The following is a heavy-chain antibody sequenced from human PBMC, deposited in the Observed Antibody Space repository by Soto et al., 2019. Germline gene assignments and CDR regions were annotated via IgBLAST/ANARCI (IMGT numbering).Heavy chain of an antibody. D-gene: IGHD5-12*01. J-gene: IGHJ4*02. CDR3: TATPYMRNLGMNY. V-gene: IGHV4-4*02. CDR2: VFHIGMT. Sequence: QMHLQESGPGLVKPSGTLSLTCTVSGGSISSSIWWSWVRQSPGKGLEWIGEVFHIGMTNYIPSRTGPASMSVHQAQNLASLTLTSVTAAASAAYYCTATPYMRNLGMNYWGRGTLVSVS. CDR1: GGSISSSIW.